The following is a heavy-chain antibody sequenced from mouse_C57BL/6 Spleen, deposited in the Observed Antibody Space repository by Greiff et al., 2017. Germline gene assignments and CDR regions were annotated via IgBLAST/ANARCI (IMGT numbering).Heavy chain of an antibody. J-gene: IGHJ2*01. V-gene: IGHV14-4*01. Sequence: VQLKESGAELVRPGASVKLSCTASGFNIKDDYMHWVKQRPEQGLEWIGWIDPENGDTDYASKFQGKATITADTSAYTAFLQLSSLTSEDTAGYYCTRGGDGYYVFDYWGQGTTLTVSS. CDR1: GFNIKDDY. CDR2: IDPENGDT. D-gene: IGHD2-3*01. CDR3: TRGGDGYYVFDY.